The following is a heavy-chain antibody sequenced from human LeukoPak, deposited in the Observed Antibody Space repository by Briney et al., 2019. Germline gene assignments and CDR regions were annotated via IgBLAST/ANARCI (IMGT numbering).Heavy chain of an antibody. Sequence: ASVMVSCKASGYTCTSDGISWVRQATGQWLEWMGRISAYNGNTNYAQKLQGRVTMTTDTSTSTAYMELRSLRSDDTAVYYCARVGPRDYYYYGMDVWGQGTTVTVSS. CDR3: ARVGPRDYYYYGMDV. CDR2: ISAYNGNT. J-gene: IGHJ6*02. CDR1: GYTCTSDG. V-gene: IGHV1-18*01.